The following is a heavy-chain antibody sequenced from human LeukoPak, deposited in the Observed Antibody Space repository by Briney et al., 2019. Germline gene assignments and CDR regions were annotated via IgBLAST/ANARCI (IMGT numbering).Heavy chain of an antibody. Sequence: PSGTLSLTCAVSGGSISSSNWWSWVRQPPGKGLEWIGEIYHSGSTNYNPSLKSRVTISVDKSKNQFSLKLSSVTAADTAVYYCARANYYDSSGYYPIYMDVWGKGTTVTVSS. V-gene: IGHV4-4*02. CDR2: IYHSGST. CDR1: GGSISSSNW. D-gene: IGHD3-22*01. CDR3: ARANYYDSSGYYPIYMDV. J-gene: IGHJ6*03.